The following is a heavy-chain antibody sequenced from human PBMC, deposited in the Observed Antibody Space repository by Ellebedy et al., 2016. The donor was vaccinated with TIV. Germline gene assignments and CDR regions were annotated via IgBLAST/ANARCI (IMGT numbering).Heavy chain of an antibody. J-gene: IGHJ3*02. Sequence: MPSETLSLTCTVSGGSISTYYWSWIRQPPGKGLEWIGYIYYSGGTKYNPSLKSRVTMSVDTSKKQFSLNLSSVTAADTAVYYCATSYDSSGYYDDDAFDIWGQGTMVTVSS. CDR1: GGSISTYY. CDR2: IYYSGGT. D-gene: IGHD3-22*01. V-gene: IGHV4-59*01. CDR3: ATSYDSSGYYDDDAFDI.